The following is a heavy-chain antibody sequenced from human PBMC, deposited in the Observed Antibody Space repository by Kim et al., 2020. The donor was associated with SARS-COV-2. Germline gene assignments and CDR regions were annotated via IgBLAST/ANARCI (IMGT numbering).Heavy chain of an antibody. CDR3: ARVEMATIYAYYVDY. V-gene: IGHV3-11*04. D-gene: IGHD5-12*01. J-gene: IGHJ4*02. Sequence: DSLKGRFTNARDNAKNSLYPQMNSLRAEDTAVYYCARVEMATIYAYYVDYWGQGTLVTVSS.